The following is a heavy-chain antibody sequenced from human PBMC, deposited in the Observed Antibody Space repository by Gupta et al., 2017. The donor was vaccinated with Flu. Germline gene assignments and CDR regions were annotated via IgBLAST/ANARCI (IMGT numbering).Heavy chain of an antibody. Sequence: QVQLVQSGAELKKPGTSVRVSCTASGYTFTSYFIYWVRQAPGQGLEWMGLVNPKGGRMAYAQKFRGRVTRSSDTSTGTVYREVSSLRSEDPAVDACARDSGSYHKPSDFWGQGTRVTVSS. CDR3: ARDSGSYHKPSDF. J-gene: IGHJ4*02. D-gene: IGHD1-26*01. CDR2: VNPKGGRM. CDR1: GYTFTSYF. V-gene: IGHV1-46*01.